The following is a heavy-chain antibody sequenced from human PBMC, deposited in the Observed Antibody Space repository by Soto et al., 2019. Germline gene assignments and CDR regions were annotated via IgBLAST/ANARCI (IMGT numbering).Heavy chain of an antibody. V-gene: IGHV4-59*08. CDR1: GGSISSYY. Sequence: PSETLSLTCTVSGGSISSYYWSWIRQPPGKGLEWIGYIYYSGSTNYNPALKSRVTISVDTSKNQFSLKLSSVTAADTAVYYCARRWGRTFDYWGQGTLVTVSS. CDR3: ARRWGRTFDY. CDR2: IYYSGST. D-gene: IGHD7-27*01. J-gene: IGHJ4*02.